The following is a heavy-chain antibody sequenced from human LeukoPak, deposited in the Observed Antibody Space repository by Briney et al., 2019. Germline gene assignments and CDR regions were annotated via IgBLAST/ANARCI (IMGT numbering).Heavy chain of an antibody. J-gene: IGHJ6*02. V-gene: IGHV3-33*01. CDR1: GFTFSSYG. CDR2: IWYDGSNK. D-gene: IGHD3-22*01. CDR3: ARDPPYYYDSSGYSQFYGMDV. Sequence: PGGSLRLSCAASGFTFSSYGMHWVRQAPGKGLEWVAVIWYDGSNKYYADSVKGRFTISRDNSKNTLYLQMNSLRAEDTAVYYCARDPPYYYDSSGYSQFYGMDVWGQGTTVTVSS.